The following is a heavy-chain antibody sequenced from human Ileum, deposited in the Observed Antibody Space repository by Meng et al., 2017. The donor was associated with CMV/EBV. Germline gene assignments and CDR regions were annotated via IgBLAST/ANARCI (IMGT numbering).Heavy chain of an antibody. D-gene: IGHD1-14*01. Sequence: SETLSLTCTVSGGSVSNYYWSWIRQSPEKGLEWIGYIYYSGSSNYNPSFESRVTISVDTSKNQISVTLRSETAADTAVYYCVRQPPDTAAFDIWGHGTMVTVSS. V-gene: IGHV4-59*02. CDR1: GGSVSNYY. CDR2: IYYSGSS. CDR3: VRQPPDTAAFDI. J-gene: IGHJ3*02.